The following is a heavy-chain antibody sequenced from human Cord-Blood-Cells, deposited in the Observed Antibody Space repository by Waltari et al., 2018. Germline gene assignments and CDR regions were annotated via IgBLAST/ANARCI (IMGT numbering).Heavy chain of an antibody. CDR1: GGTFSSYA. CDR3: ASGGDDYGDYYFDY. CDR2: IIPIFGTA. D-gene: IGHD4-17*01. Sequence: QVQLVQSGAEVKKPGPSVKVSCKASGGTFSSYAITWVRHTPGQGLEWMGGIIPIFGTANDAQKFQGRVTITADESTSTAYMELSSLRSEDTAVYYCASGGDDYGDYYFDYWGQGTLVTVSS. V-gene: IGHV1-69*01. J-gene: IGHJ4*02.